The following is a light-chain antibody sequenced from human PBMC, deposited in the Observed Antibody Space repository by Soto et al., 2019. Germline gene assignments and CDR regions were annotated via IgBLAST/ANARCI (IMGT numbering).Light chain of an antibody. CDR1: ETVATN. CDR2: GAS. CDR3: QQYFEWPPMT. J-gene: IGKJ1*01. Sequence: EVVMTQSPATLSVSPGERATLSCRASETVATNLAWYQQKPGQAPRLLISGASTRAAGISDRFRGSGSGTEFTLTISSLRSEDSASYNCQQYFEWPPMTFGQGTKVEI. V-gene: IGKV3-15*01.